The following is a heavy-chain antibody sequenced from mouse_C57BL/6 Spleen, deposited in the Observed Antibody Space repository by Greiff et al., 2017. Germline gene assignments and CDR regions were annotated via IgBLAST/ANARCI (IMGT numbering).Heavy chain of an antibody. CDR1: GYSITSGYD. D-gene: IGHD2-3*01. CDR3: ARLYDGYWYFDV. J-gene: IGHJ1*03. Sequence: EVKLQQSGPGMVKPSPSLSLTCTVTGYSITSGYDWHWIRHFPGNKLEWMGYISYSGSTNYNPSLKSRISITHDTSTNHFFLKLSSVTTEDTATYYCARLYDGYWYFDVWGTGTTVTVSS. V-gene: IGHV3-1*01. CDR2: ISYSGST.